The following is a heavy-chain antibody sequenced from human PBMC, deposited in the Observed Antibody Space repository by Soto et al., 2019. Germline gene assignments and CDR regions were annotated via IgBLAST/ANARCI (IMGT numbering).Heavy chain of an antibody. CDR2: ISYDGSNK. CDR3: AKAPYSSGWQSYYYYYYGMDV. V-gene: IGHV3-30*18. D-gene: IGHD6-19*01. Sequence: GGSLRLSCAASGFTFSSYGMHWVRQAPGKGLEWVAVISYDGSNKYYADSVKGRFTISRDNSKNTLYLQMNSLRAEDTAVYYCAKAPYSSGWQSYYYYYYGMDVWGQGTTVTVSS. CDR1: GFTFSSYG. J-gene: IGHJ6*02.